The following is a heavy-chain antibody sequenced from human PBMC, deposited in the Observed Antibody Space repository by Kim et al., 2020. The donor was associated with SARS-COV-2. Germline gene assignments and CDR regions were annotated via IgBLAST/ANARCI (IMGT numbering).Heavy chain of an antibody. CDR3: ARDQALRGSGLITMIVADNWFDP. Sequence: SVKVSCKASGGTFSSYAISWVRQAPGQGLEWMGGIIPIFGTANYAQKFQGRVTITADESTSTAYMELSSLRSEDTAVYYCARDQALRGSGLITMIVADNWFDPWGQGTLVTVSS. J-gene: IGHJ5*02. D-gene: IGHD3-22*01. CDR2: IIPIFGTA. V-gene: IGHV1-69*13. CDR1: GGTFSSYA.